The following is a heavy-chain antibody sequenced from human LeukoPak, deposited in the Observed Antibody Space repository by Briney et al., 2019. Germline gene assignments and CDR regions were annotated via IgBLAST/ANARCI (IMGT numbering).Heavy chain of an antibody. D-gene: IGHD3-3*01. J-gene: IGHJ3*02. V-gene: IGHV1-8*01. CDR3: ARFDYDFWSGYYQAFDI. CDR1: GYTFTSYD. CDR2: MNPNSGNT. Sequence: GAXXKVSCKASGYTFTSYDINWVRQAPGQGLEWMGWMNPNSGNTDYAQKLQGRVTMTRNTSISTAYMELSSLRSEDTAVYYCARFDYDFWSGYYQAFDIWGQGTMVTVSS.